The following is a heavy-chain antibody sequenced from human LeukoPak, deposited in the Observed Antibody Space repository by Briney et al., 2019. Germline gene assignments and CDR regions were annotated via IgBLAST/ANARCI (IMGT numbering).Heavy chain of an antibody. J-gene: IGHJ5*02. V-gene: IGHV3-20*04. CDR2: INWNGDSR. CDR1: GFKFDDYG. CDR3: ARDDLLHRNRFHP. Sequence: GGSLRLSCTASGFKFDDYGMTWVRQAPGKGLEWVSDINWNGDSRGYAHSVRGRFTIYRDNSKNSLSLQINSLRLEDTAFYYCARDDLLHRNRFHPWGQGTLVTVSS. D-gene: IGHD3-22*01.